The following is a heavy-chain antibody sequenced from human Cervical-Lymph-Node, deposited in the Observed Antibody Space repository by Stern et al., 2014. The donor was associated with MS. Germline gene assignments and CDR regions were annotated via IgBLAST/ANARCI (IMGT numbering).Heavy chain of an antibody. J-gene: IGHJ3*02. D-gene: IGHD2-2*01. Sequence: QVQLVQSGPGLVKPSGTLSLTCAVSGGSISSSAWWSWVRQFPCKGLEWIGAIVHSGSTNNTPSFKIRVTISLDKSKNRFSLRLGSVTAADTAVYYCARRCGTSCLYDAFDIWGQGTIVTVSS. V-gene: IGHV4-4*02. CDR2: IVHSGST. CDR1: GGSISSSAW. CDR3: ARRCGTSCLYDAFDI.